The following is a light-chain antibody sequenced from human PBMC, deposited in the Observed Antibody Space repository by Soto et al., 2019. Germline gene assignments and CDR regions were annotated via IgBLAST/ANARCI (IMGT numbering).Light chain of an antibody. Sequence: QSVLTQPPSASGSAGHSVTIPCTGTGIDDYDYNFVSWYQHHPGKVTKLIIFEVNKRPSGVPDRFSGSKSGTTASLTVSGLQADDEADYYCSTVAVRPVIFGGGTKVTVL. CDR1: GIDDYDYNF. J-gene: IGLJ2*01. V-gene: IGLV2-8*01. CDR3: STVAVRPVI. CDR2: EVN.